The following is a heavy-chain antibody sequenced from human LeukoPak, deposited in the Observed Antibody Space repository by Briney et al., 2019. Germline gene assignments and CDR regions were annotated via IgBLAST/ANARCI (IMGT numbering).Heavy chain of an antibody. D-gene: IGHD1-26*01. V-gene: IGHV3-66*02. Sequence: PGGSLRLSCAASGFTVSSNYMSWVRQAPGKGLEWVSVIYSGGSTYYADSVKGRFTISRDNPKNTLYLQMNSLRAEDTAVYYCAKDRPLYSGSQHFDFWGQGTLVTVSP. CDR2: IYSGGST. CDR3: AKDRPLYSGSQHFDF. J-gene: IGHJ4*02. CDR1: GFTVSSNY.